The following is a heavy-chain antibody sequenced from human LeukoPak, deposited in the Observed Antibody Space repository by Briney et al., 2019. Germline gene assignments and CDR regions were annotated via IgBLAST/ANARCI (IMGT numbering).Heavy chain of an antibody. CDR2: ISGSGGST. J-gene: IGHJ4*02. CDR1: GFTFSSYA. D-gene: IGHD1-26*01. Sequence: GGSLRLSCVASGFTFSSYAMSWVRQAPGKGLEWVSAISGSGGSTYYADSVKGRFTISRDDSKNTLYLQMNSLRAEDTAVYYCAKVGIDSGSSKPNDYWGQGTLVTVSS. V-gene: IGHV3-23*01. CDR3: AKVGIDSGSSKPNDY.